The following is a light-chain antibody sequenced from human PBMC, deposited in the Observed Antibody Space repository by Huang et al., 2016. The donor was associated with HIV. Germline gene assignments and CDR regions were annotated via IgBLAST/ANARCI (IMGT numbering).Light chain of an antibody. Sequence: EIVLTQSPGTLSLSPGEGATVSCRANESVRSTYLAWYRQSGGQAPRLLIYGASNRATGIPDRLSGSGSGTDFTLTISRLEPEDFAVYYCQQYGTSPWTFGQGTKVEIK. CDR3: QQYGTSPWT. CDR2: GAS. V-gene: IGKV3-20*01. CDR1: ESVRSTY. J-gene: IGKJ1*01.